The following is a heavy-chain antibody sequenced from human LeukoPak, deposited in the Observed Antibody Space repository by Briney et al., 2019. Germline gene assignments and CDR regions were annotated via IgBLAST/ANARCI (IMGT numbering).Heavy chain of an antibody. CDR3: AKSSGYYHVPYFDL. D-gene: IGHD3-22*01. CDR1: GGSFSGYY. Sequence: ASETLSLTCAVYGGSFSGYYWSWIRQPPGKGPEWIGEINHSGSTNYNPSLKSRVTISVDTSKNQFSLKLSSVTAADTAVYYCAKSSGYYHVPYFDLWGRGTLVTVSS. J-gene: IGHJ2*01. CDR2: INHSGST. V-gene: IGHV4-34*01.